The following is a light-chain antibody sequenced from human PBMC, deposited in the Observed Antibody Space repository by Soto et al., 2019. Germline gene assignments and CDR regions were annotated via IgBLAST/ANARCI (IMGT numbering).Light chain of an antibody. Sequence: QSVLTQPASVSGSPGQSITISCIGTSSDVGSYNLVSWYQQHPGKAPKLLIYEVSERPSGVSNRCSGSKSGNTASLTISGLQAEDEAEYYCCSYAGSRTHVLFGGGTKLTVL. J-gene: IGLJ2*01. V-gene: IGLV2-23*02. CDR1: SSDVGSYNL. CDR2: EVS. CDR3: CSYAGSRTHVL.